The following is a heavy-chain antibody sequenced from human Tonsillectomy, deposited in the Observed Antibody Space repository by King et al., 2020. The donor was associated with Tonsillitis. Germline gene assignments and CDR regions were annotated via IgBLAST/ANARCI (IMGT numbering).Heavy chain of an antibody. CDR1: GYSFTSYW. CDR3: ARLGGDCSGGSCSGNDY. D-gene: IGHD2-15*01. CDR2: IDPSDSYT. V-gene: IGHV5-10-1*03. Sequence: QLVQSGAEVKKPGESLRISCMGSGYSFTSYWISWVRQMPGKGLEWMGRIDPSDSYTNYSPSFQGHVTISADKSIRTAYLQWSSLKASDTAMYYCARLGGDCSGGSCSGNDYWGQGTLVTVSS. J-gene: IGHJ4*02.